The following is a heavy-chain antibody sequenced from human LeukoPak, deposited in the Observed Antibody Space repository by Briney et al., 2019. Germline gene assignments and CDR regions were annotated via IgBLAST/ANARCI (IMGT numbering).Heavy chain of an antibody. CDR1: GGSISSSDTYY. Sequence: PSETLSLTCTVSGGSISSSDTYYRSWIRQPAGKRLEWIGRIYTTGSTYYNPSLKSRVTISVDTSKNQFSLKLSSVTAADTAVYYCAKAKSGWYPLWLSYWGQGTLVTVSS. D-gene: IGHD6-19*01. V-gene: IGHV4-61*02. CDR2: IYTTGST. CDR3: AKAKSGWYPLWLSY. J-gene: IGHJ4*02.